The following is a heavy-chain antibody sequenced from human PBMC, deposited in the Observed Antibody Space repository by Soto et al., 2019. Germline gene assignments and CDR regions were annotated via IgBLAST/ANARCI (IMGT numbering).Heavy chain of an antibody. CDR2: ISTYNDDK. J-gene: IGHJ2*01. Sequence: ASVKVSCKASGYIFTTFGISWVRQAPGQGLEWVGWISTYNDDKNCGRGLQDRLTMTTDTSANIAYMELRSLTSDDTAVYYCVRDSRNGYGLGYFDLWGRGTLVTVSS. CDR3: VRDSRNGYGLGYFDL. D-gene: IGHD3-10*01. CDR1: GYIFTTFG. V-gene: IGHV1-18*04.